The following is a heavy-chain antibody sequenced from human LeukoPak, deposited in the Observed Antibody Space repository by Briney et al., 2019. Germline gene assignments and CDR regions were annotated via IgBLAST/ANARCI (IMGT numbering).Heavy chain of an antibody. J-gene: IGHJ4*02. Sequence: PGGSLRLSCAASRFTLSSYAMRWVRQAPGKGREGVLAISGSGGNTYYADSVKGRFTISRDNSKNTLYLQMNSLRAEDTAVYYCAKGQYGSGSYYTGGFDYWGQGTLVTVSS. CDR1: RFTLSSYA. CDR2: ISGSGGNT. D-gene: IGHD3-10*01. V-gene: IGHV3-23*01. CDR3: AKGQYGSGSYYTGGFDY.